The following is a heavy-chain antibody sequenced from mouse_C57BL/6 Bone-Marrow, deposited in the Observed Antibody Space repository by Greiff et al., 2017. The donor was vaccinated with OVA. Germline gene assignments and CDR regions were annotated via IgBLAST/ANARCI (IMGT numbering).Heavy chain of an antibody. D-gene: IGHD1-1*01. CDR1: GYTFTSYG. CDR3: VRSCYGSSVFFVS. V-gene: IGHV1-81*01. J-gene: IGHJ2*01. Sequence: QVHVKQSGAELARPGASVKLSCKASGYTFTSYGISWVKQRTGQGLEWIGEIYPRDGNTYYNEKFKGKATLTADKSSSTAYMELRSLTSEDSAVYFCVRSCYGSSVFFVSWGRGTPLPVS. CDR2: IYPRDGNT.